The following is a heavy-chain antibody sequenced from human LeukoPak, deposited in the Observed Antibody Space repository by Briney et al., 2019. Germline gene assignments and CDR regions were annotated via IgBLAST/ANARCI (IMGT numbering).Heavy chain of an antibody. Sequence: GASVKVSCKASGYTFTGYYMHWVRQAPGQGLEWMGWINPNSGGTNYAQKFQGRVTMTRDTSISTAYMELSRLRSDDTAVYYCASLYGSGSTDYYYYSMDVWGQGTTVTVSS. CDR1: GYTFTGYY. CDR3: ASLYGSGSTDYYYYSMDV. J-gene: IGHJ6*02. CDR2: INPNSGGT. D-gene: IGHD3-10*01. V-gene: IGHV1-2*02.